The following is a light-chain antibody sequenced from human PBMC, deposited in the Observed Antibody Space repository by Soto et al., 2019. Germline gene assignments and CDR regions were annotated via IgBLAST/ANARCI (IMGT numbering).Light chain of an antibody. Sequence: EIVLTQSPGSLSLSPVEIASLSVMASQSVSSSYLAWYQQKPGQAPRLLFYGASSRATGIPDRFSGSGSGTDFTLTISRLEPEDFAVYYCQQYGSSPFTFGPGTKVDIK. V-gene: IGKV3-20*01. CDR2: GAS. CDR1: QSVSSSY. CDR3: QQYGSSPFT. J-gene: IGKJ3*01.